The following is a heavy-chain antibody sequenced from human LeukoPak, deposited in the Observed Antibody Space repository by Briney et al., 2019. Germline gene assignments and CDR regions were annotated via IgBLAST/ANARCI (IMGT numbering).Heavy chain of an antibody. CDR2: INKDESEK. Sequence: GGSLRLSCAASGFTVSSSYMSWVRQAPGKGLEWVANINKDESEKYYADSVKGRFTISRDNAKNSLYLQMNSLRAEDTAVYYCARCRTTVTAMPGYWGQGTLVTVSS. D-gene: IGHD4-17*01. J-gene: IGHJ4*02. V-gene: IGHV3-7*03. CDR3: ARCRTTVTAMPGY. CDR1: GFTVSSSY.